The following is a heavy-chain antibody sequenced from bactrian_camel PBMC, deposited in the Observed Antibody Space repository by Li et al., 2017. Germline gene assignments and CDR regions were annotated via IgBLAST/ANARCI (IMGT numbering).Heavy chain of an antibody. CDR2: IGSDNSP. CDR3: AADTEGYCAGGYWMEHEYDT. V-gene: IGHV3S53*01. Sequence: HVQLVESGGGSVETGGSLKLSCAASGFSYSDYTLGWFRQAEGKKREGVAVIGSDNSPIYDDSVQGRFTISQDSAKHTVHLEMNDLKPEDTAMYYCAADTEGYCAGGYWMEHEYDTWGQGTQVTVS. D-gene: IGHD2*01. J-gene: IGHJ4*01. CDR1: GFSYSDYT.